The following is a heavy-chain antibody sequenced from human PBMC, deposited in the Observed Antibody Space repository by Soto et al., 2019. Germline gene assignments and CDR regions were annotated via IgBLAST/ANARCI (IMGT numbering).Heavy chain of an antibody. D-gene: IGHD5-18*01. CDR1: GYTFTSYG. CDR3: ARGGYCYAYYFDF. Sequence: QVQLVQSGAEVKKPGASVKVSCKASGYTFTSYGISWVRQAPGQGLEWMGWIRAYNGNTNNAQKLQGRVTMTTDTSTSTACMEVRSLRSDYTAVYYCARGGYCYAYYFDFWGQGTLVTVSS. CDR2: IRAYNGNT. J-gene: IGHJ4*02. V-gene: IGHV1-18*01.